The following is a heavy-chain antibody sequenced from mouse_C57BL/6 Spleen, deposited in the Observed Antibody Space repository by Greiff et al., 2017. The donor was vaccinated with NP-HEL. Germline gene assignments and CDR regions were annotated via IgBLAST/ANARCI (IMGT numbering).Heavy chain of an antibody. D-gene: IGHD2-3*01. CDR2: IWWDDDK. CDR3: ARSPIYDGYWYFDV. Sequence: QVTLKVSGPGLLQPSQTLSLTCSFSGFSLSTFGMGVGWIRQPSGQGLEWLAHIWWDDDKYYNPALKSRLTISKDTSKNQVFLKIANVDTADTATYYCARSPIYDGYWYFDVWGTGTTVTVSS. V-gene: IGHV8-8*01. CDR1: GFSLSTFGMG. J-gene: IGHJ1*03.